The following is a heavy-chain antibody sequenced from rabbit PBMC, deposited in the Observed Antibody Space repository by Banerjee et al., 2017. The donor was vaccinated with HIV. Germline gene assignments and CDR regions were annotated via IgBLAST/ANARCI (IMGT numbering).Heavy chain of an antibody. J-gene: IGHJ4*01. CDR2: IDTDSGST. CDR1: GFDLSAYYC. CDR3: ARDRDTGTVYYFDL. D-gene: IGHD7-1*01. Sequence: QEQLEESGGGLVKPEGSLTLTCKASGFDLSAYYCMCWVRQAPGKGLELIACIDTDSGSTWYATWVNGRFTISRGTSLDTVDLKMTSLTAADTATYFCARDRDTGTVYYFDLWGPGTLVTVS. V-gene: IGHV1S43*01.